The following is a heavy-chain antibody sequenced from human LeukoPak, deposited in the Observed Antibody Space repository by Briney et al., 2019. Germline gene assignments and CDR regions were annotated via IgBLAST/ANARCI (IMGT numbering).Heavy chain of an antibody. V-gene: IGHV1-69*05. D-gene: IGHD2-2*01. CDR1: GYTFTSYD. CDR3: ATAPIVVVPAAMRGLYYYYMDV. CDR2: IIPIFGTA. J-gene: IGHJ6*03. Sequence: SVKVSCKASGYTFTSYDIHWVRQATGQGLEWMGGIIPIFGTANYAQKIQGRVTITTDESTSTAYMELSSLRSEDTAVYYCATAPIVVVPAAMRGLYYYYMDVWGKGTTVTVSS.